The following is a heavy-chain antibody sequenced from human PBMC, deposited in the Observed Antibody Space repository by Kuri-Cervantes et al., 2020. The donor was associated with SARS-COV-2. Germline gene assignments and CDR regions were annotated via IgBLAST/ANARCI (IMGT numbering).Heavy chain of an antibody. CDR3: AHTTHHYDFWSGYRINWFDS. J-gene: IGHJ5*01. CDR1: GFSLSTSGVG. D-gene: IGHD3-3*01. CDR2: IYWDDDK. V-gene: IGHV2-5*02. Sequence: SGPTLVKPTQTLTLTCTFSGFSLSTSGVGVGWIRQPPGKALEWLALIYWDDDKRYSPSLKSRLTITKDTSKNQVVLTMTNMDPVDTATYYCAHTTHHYDFWSGYRINWFDSWGQGTLVTVSS.